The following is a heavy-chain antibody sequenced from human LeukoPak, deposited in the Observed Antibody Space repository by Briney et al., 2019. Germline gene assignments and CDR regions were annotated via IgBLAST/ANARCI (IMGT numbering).Heavy chain of an antibody. D-gene: IGHD4-17*01. V-gene: IGHV4-39*01. Sequence: SETLSLTCTVSGGSISSSSYYWGWIRQPPGKGLEWIGSIFHSGNTYYNPSLKSRVTISVDTSKNQLSLKLTSVTVADTAVYYCARRGSTVTTPDYWSQGTLVTVSS. CDR1: GGSISSSSYY. CDR3: ARRGSTVTTPDY. CDR2: IFHSGNT. J-gene: IGHJ4*02.